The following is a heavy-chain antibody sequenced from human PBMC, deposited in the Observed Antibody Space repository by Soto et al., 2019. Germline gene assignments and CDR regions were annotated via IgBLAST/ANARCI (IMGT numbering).Heavy chain of an antibody. V-gene: IGHV4-61*01. Sequence: SETLSLTCTVSGGSVSSGSYYWSWIRQPPGKGLEWIGYIYYSGSTNYNPSLKSRVTISVDTSKNQFSLKLSSVTAADTAVYYCARRSTIGVDCRGQGTLVTVSS. D-gene: IGHD3-9*01. CDR2: IYYSGST. J-gene: IGHJ4*02. CDR1: GGSVSSGSYY. CDR3: ARRSTIGVDC.